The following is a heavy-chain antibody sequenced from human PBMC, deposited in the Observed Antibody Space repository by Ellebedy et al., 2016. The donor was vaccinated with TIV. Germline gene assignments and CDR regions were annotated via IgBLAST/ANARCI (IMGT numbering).Heavy chain of an antibody. J-gene: IGHJ3*02. V-gene: IGHV1-18*01. CDR1: GGTFSSNA. CDR3: ARHSGSYLDAFDI. Sequence: ASVKVSCKASGGTFSSNAISWVRQAPGQGLEWLGWVTAYNGNTNYAQKVQGRVTMTTDTSTSTAYMELRSLRSDDTAVYYCARHSGSYLDAFDIWGQGTMVTVSS. CDR2: VTAYNGNT. D-gene: IGHD1-26*01.